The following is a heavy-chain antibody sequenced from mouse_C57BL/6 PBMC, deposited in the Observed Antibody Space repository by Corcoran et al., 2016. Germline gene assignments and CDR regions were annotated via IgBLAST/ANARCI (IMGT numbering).Heavy chain of an antibody. J-gene: IGHJ2*01. D-gene: IGHD1-3*01. V-gene: IGHV1-26*01. CDR1: GYTFTDYY. Sequence: EVQLQQSGPELVKPGASVKISCKASGYTFTDYYMNWVKQSHGKSLEWIGDINPNNGGTSYNQKFKGKATLTVDKSSSTAYMELRSLTSEDSAVYYCARFGGSGFDYWGQGTTLTVSS. CDR3: ARFGGSGFDY. CDR2: INPNNGGT.